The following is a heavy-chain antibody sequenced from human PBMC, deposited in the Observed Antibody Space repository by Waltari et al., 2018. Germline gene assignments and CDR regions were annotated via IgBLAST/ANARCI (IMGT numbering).Heavy chain of an antibody. Sequence: EVQLVESGGGLVQPGGSLRLSCAASGLTFSNFWRSWDRQASGKGLEWVANINQDGSGEYYVDSVKGRFTISRDNARNSLYLQMNSLRAEDTAVYYCQRGDYWGQGTLVTVSS. CDR3: QRGDY. CDR1: GLTFSNFW. J-gene: IGHJ4*02. V-gene: IGHV3-7*04. CDR2: INQDGSGE.